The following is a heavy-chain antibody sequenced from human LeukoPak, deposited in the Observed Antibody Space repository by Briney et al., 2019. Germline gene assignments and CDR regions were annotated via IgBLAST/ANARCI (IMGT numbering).Heavy chain of an antibody. J-gene: IGHJ4*02. V-gene: IGHV4-59*08. CDR2: IYYSGST. Sequence: SETLSLTCTVSGGSISSYYWSWIRQPPGKGLEWIGYIYYSGSTNYNPSLKSRVTISVDTSKNQFSLKLSSVTAADTAVYYCARHLNSGWYSDYWGLGTLVTVSS. CDR1: GGSISSYY. D-gene: IGHD6-19*01. CDR3: ARHLNSGWYSDY.